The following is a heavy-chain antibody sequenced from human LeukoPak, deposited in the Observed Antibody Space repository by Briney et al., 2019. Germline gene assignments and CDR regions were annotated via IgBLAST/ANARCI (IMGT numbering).Heavy chain of an antibody. CDR3: ARDYQGGYGDKTVDY. J-gene: IGHJ4*02. D-gene: IGHD5-18*01. V-gene: IGHV4-34*01. Sequence: SETLSLTCAVYGGSFSGYYWSWIRQSPGKGLEWIGEINHSGSTKYNPSLKNRVTISVDTSKNQFSLKLSSVTAADTAVYYCARDYQGGYGDKTVDYWGQGTLVTVSS. CDR2: INHSGST. CDR1: GGSFSGYY.